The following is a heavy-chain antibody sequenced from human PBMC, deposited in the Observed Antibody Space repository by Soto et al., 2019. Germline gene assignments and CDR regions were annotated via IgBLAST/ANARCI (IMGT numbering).Heavy chain of an antibody. CDR2: IIPIFGTA. D-gene: IGHD3-10*01. CDR3: ARDRRYGSGPSYYGMDV. V-gene: IGHV1-69*13. J-gene: IGHJ6*02. CDR1: GGTFSSYA. Sequence: GASVKVSCKASGGTFSSYAISWVRQAPGQGLEWMGGIIPIFGTANYAQKFQGRVTITADESTSTAYMELSSLRSEDTAVYYCARDRRYGSGPSYYGMDVWGQGTTVTVSS.